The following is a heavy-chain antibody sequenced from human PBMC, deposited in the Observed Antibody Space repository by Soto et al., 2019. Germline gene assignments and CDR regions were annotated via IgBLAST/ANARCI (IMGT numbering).Heavy chain of an antibody. J-gene: IGHJ4*02. Sequence: QVHLQESGPGLVKPSQTLSLTCTVSGGSISSGDYYWSWIRQPPGKGLEWIGYIYYSGSTYYNPSLKSRVTISVDTSKNQFSLKLSSVTAADTAVYYCARVAALDEYYFDYWGQGTLVTVSS. CDR3: ARVAALDEYYFDY. D-gene: IGHD2-15*01. V-gene: IGHV4-30-4*01. CDR1: GGSISSGDYY. CDR2: IYYSGST.